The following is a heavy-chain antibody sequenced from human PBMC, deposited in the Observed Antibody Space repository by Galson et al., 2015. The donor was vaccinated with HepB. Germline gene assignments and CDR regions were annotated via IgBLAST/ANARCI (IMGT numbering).Heavy chain of an antibody. V-gene: IGHV3-23*01. CDR3: AKPPPMYYYDSSGYDDAFDI. Sequence: SLRLSCAASGFTFSSYAMSWVRQAPGKGLEWVSAISGSGGSTYYADSVKGRFTISRDNSKNTLYLQMNSLRAEDTAVYYRAKPPPMYYYDSSGYDDAFDIWGQGTMVTVSS. CDR1: GFTFSSYA. J-gene: IGHJ3*02. D-gene: IGHD3-22*01. CDR2: ISGSGGST.